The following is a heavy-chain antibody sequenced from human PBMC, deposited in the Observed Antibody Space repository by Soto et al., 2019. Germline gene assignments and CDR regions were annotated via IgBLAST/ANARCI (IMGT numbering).Heavy chain of an antibody. CDR3: AKEGYIDGDYVPLCD. D-gene: IGHD4-17*01. CDR2: ISDSDETT. Sequence: EVQLLESGEGLAQPGGSLRLSCAGSGFTFSDFAMAWVRQAPGKGLEWVSAISDSDETTFYADSVKGRFTISRDTSKNTLYLPMNSLRAEDTAIYFCAKEGYIDGDYVPLCDWGQGILVTVSS. J-gene: IGHJ4*02. V-gene: IGHV3-23*01. CDR1: GFTFSDFA.